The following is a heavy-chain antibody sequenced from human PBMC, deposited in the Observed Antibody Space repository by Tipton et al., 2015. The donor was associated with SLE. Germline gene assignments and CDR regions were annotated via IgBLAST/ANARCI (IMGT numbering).Heavy chain of an antibody. D-gene: IGHD6-13*01. Sequence: TLSLTRTVSGGSISSYYWSWIRQPPGKGLEWIGYIYYSGSTNYDPSLKSRVTISVDTSKNQFSLKLSSVTAADTAVYYCARVGEGSSSFYYFDYWGQGTLVTVSS. V-gene: IGHV4-59*12. CDR3: ARVGEGSSSFYYFDY. J-gene: IGHJ4*02. CDR2: IYYSGST. CDR1: GGSISSYY.